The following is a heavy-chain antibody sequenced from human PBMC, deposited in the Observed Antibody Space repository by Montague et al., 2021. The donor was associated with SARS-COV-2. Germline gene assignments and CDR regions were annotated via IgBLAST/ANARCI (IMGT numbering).Heavy chain of an antibody. Sequence: SLRLSCAASGFTFSNYGVHWVRQAPGKGLQWVSSISSSGSLTYYAESVKGRFTISRDNSKNLLYLQMNSLRADDTAKYYCAKSPTLIPTGWFDHWGQGTLVTVSS. CDR3: AKSPTLIPTGWFDH. CDR1: GFTFSNYG. CDR2: ISSSGSLT. D-gene: IGHD4-17*01. J-gene: IGHJ5*02. V-gene: IGHV3-23*05.